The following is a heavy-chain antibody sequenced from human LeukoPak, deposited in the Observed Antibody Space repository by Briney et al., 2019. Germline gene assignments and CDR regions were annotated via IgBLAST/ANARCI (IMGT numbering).Heavy chain of an antibody. Sequence: GGSLRLSCAASGFTFSSYAMSWVRQAPGEGLEWVSAISGSGGNTYYTDSVKGRFTISRDNSKNTLYLQMNSLRPEDTAVCYCAKGLYSSGYPYYFDYWGQGTLVTVSS. J-gene: IGHJ4*02. CDR3: AKGLYSSGYPYYFDY. D-gene: IGHD3-22*01. V-gene: IGHV3-23*01. CDR2: ISGSGGNT. CDR1: GFTFSSYA.